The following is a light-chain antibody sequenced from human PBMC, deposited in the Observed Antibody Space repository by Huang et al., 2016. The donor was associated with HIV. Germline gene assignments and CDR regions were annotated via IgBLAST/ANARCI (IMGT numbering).Light chain of an antibody. CDR1: QDIAKF. Sequence: DIQMTQSPSSLSASVGDRVTITCQASQDIAKFLNWYQQKPGQAPKLLIYDASTLQTGVPSRFSGSGSGTDFIFTIRSLQPEDIATYYCQQYDSLPPWTFGQGTKVEI. J-gene: IGKJ1*01. V-gene: IGKV1-33*01. CDR3: QQYDSLPPWT. CDR2: DAS.